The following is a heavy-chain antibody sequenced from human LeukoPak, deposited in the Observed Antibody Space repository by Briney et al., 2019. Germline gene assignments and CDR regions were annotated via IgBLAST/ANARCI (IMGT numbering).Heavy chain of an antibody. CDR1: GFTFDRYD. CDR2: IGNAADT. J-gene: IGHJ4*02. V-gene: IGHV3-13*01. CDR3: AGGRGQIMEY. Sequence: PGGSLRLSCVASGFTFDRYDMHWVRQSAGKGLEWVSAIGNAADTYYPGSVKGRFTISRGNAKNSLYLQMSALRAGDTAVYFCAGGRGQIMEYWGQGTLVTVSS. D-gene: IGHD3-3*01.